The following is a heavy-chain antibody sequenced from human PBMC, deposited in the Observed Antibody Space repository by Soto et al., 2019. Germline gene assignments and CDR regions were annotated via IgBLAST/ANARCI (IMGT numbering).Heavy chain of an antibody. V-gene: IGHV1-18*04. J-gene: IGHJ6*02. CDR2: ISAYNGNT. D-gene: IGHD1-20*01. CDR1: GYTFTSYG. CDR3: ARDLSRFLTRTDYYYYGMDV. Sequence: VASVKVSCKASGYTFTSYGISWVRQAPGQGLEWMGWISAYNGNTNYAQKLQGRVTMTTDTSTSTAYMELRSLRSDDTAVYYCARDLSRFLTRTDYYYYGMDVWGQGTTVTVAS.